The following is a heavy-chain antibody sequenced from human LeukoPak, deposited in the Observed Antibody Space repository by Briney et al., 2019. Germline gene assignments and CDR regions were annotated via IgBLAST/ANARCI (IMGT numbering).Heavy chain of an antibody. CDR1: GFTFSTYN. CDR3: AKDRDDYVWGSYLGAFDI. J-gene: IGHJ3*02. CDR2: ISASSSHM. Sequence: GGSLRLSCAASGFTFSTYNMNWVRQPPGKGLEWASSISASSSHMYYADSVKGRFTISRDNSKNTLYLQMNSLRSEDTAVFYCAKDRDDYVWGSYLGAFDIWGQGTMVTVSS. D-gene: IGHD3-16*01. V-gene: IGHV3-21*04.